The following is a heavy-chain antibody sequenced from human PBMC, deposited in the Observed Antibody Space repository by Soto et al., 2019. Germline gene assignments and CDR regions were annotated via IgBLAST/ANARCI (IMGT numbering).Heavy chain of an antibody. J-gene: IGHJ5*02. CDR1: GFTFSSYG. V-gene: IGHV3-33*01. CDR2: IWYDGSNK. CDR3: ARDRVDRSKYFRYNWFDP. D-gene: IGHD5-12*01. Sequence: GGSLRLSCAASGFTFSSYGMHWVRQAPGKGLEWVAVIWYDGSNKYYADSVKGRFTISRDNSKNTLYLQMNSLRAEDTAVYYCARDRVDRSKYFRYNWFDPWGQGTLVTVSS.